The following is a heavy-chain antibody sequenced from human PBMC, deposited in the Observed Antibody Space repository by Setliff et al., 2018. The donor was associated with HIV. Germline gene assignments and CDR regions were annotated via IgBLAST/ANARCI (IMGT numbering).Heavy chain of an antibody. D-gene: IGHD2-2*01. Sequence: PSETLSLTCSVSGGSLNRHYWSWIRQAPGKGLEWIGNIHYGGTTYYNPSLKRRVTFSVDTSKTQFSLEMRSLPAAYTAIYYCARDQRLPGVQPPYWYFDLWGRGTLVTVSS. J-gene: IGHJ2*01. CDR2: IHYGGTT. CDR1: GGSLNRHY. V-gene: IGHV4-59*04. CDR3: ARDQRLPGVQPPYWYFDL.